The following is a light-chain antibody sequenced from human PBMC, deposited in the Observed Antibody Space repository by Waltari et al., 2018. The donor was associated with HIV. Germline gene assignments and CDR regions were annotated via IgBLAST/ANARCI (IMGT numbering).Light chain of an antibody. CDR3: QQLNSYPPGVT. V-gene: IGKV1-9*01. Sequence: IHLTQSPSFLSATVGDRATIPRRASQGISSYLAWYQQKPGKAPKLLIYAASTLQSGVPSRFSGSGSGTEFTLTISSLQPEDFATYYCQQLNSYPPGVTFGQGTRLEIK. J-gene: IGKJ5*01. CDR2: AAS. CDR1: QGISSY.